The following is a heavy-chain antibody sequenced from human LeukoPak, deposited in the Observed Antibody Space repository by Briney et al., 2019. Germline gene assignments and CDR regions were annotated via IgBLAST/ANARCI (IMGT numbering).Heavy chain of an antibody. CDR1: GFTFGDYA. CDR2: INHSGST. V-gene: IGHV4-34*01. Sequence: GSLRLSCTASGFTFGDYAMSWFRQAPGKGLEWIGEINHSGSTNYNPSLKSRVTISVDTSKNQFSLKLSSVTAADTAVYYCARGEYYYYYYMDVWGKGTTVTVSS. CDR3: ARGEYYYYYYMDV. J-gene: IGHJ6*03.